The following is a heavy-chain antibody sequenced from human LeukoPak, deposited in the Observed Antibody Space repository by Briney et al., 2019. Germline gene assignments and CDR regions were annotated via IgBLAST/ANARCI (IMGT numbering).Heavy chain of an antibody. CDR2: IYYSGST. V-gene: IGHV4-39*01. D-gene: IGHD6-13*01. CDR1: SGSISSSSWY. CDR3: ARLGRSAGIDS. Sequence: SETLSLTCTVSSGSISSSSWYWGWIRQPPGKGLEWIGNIYYSGSTYYNTSLKSRVTLSVDTSKNQFSLKLASVTAADTAVYYCARLGRSAGIDSWGPGTLVTVSS. J-gene: IGHJ4*02.